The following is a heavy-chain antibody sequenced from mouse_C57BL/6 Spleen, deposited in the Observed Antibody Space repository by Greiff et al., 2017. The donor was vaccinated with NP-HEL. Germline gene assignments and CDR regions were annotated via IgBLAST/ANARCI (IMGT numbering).Heavy chain of an antibody. CDR3: ARYGYYGSFWYFDV. D-gene: IGHD1-1*01. Sequence: QVQLQQPGAELVKPGASVKLSCKASGYTFTSYWMHWVKQRPGQGLEWIGMIHPNSGSTNYNEKFKSKATLTVDKSSSTAYMQLSSLTSEDSAVYYGARYGYYGSFWYFDVWGTGTTVTVSS. CDR1: GYTFTSYW. V-gene: IGHV1-64*01. J-gene: IGHJ1*03. CDR2: IHPNSGST.